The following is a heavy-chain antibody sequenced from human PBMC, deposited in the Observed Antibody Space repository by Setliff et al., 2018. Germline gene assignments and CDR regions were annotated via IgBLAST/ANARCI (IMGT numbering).Heavy chain of an antibody. CDR2: INHSGST. CDR1: GQSFSDYY. CDR3: ARGVYCSSTSCSPGLNWFDP. J-gene: IGHJ5*02. D-gene: IGHD2-2*01. V-gene: IGHV4-34*01. Sequence: ETLSLTCAISGQSFSDYYWSWIRQPPGKGLEWIGEINHSGSTNYNPSLKSRVTISVDTSKNQFSLKLSSVTAADTAVSYCARGVYCSSTSCSPGLNWFDPWGQGTLVTVSS.